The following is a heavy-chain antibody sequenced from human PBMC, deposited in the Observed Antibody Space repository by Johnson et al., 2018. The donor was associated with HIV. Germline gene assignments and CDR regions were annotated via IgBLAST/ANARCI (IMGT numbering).Heavy chain of an antibody. CDR1: GLTFSDYD. D-gene: IGHD6-13*01. J-gene: IGHJ3*02. CDR2: ISSSGSTI. CDR3: VKGMDSSSWYAFDI. Sequence: QVQLVESGGGLVKPGGSLRLSCAASGLTFSDYDMSWIRQAPGKGLEWVSYISSSGSTIYYADSVKGRFTIYRDNAKNSLYLQMNSLRAEDTAIYYCVKGMDSSSWYAFDIWGQGTMVTVSS. V-gene: IGHV3-11*04.